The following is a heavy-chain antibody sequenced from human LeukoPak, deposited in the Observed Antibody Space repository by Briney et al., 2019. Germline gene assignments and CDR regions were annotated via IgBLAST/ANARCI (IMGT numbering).Heavy chain of an antibody. V-gene: IGHV4-39*07. CDR1: GGSISSSSYY. CDR2: IYYSGST. J-gene: IGHJ3*02. CDR3: ARVWYIAAAGDAFDI. D-gene: IGHD6-13*01. Sequence: SETLSLTCTVSGGSISSSSYYWGWIRQPPGKGLEWIGSIYYSGSTNYNPSLKSRVTISVDTSKNQFSLKLSSVTAADTAVYYCARVWYIAAAGDAFDIWGQGTMVTVSS.